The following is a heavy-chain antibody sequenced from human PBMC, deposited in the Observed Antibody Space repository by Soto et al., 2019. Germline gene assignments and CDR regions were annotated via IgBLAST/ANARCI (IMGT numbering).Heavy chain of an antibody. CDR3: AGERLDCTNGVCYSWFDP. CDR2: INPSGGST. V-gene: IGHV1-46*01. Sequence: GASVKVSCKASGYTFTSYYMHWVRQAPGQGLEWMGIINPSGGSTSYAQKFQGRVTMTRDTSTSTVYMELSSLRSEDTAVYYCAGERLDCTNGVCYSWFDPWGQGTLVTVSS. D-gene: IGHD2-8*01. CDR1: GYTFTSYY. J-gene: IGHJ5*02.